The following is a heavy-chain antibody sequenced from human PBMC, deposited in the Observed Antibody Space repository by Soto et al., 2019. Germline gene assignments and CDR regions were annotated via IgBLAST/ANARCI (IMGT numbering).Heavy chain of an antibody. CDR1: GGTFSSYI. D-gene: IGHD2-2*01. V-gene: IGHV1-69*13. Sequence: GASVKVSCKASGGTFSSYIISWVRQAPGQGLEWMGGIIPIFGTADYAQKFQGRVSITADESTKTAYLELSSLTSEDTAVYYCARAYASNKYWFDSWGPGTLVTVSS. CDR3: ARAYASNKYWFDS. CDR2: IIPIFGTA. J-gene: IGHJ5*01.